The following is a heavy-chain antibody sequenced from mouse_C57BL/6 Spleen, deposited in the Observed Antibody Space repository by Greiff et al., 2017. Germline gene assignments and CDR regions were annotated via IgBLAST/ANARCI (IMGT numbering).Heavy chain of an antibody. V-gene: IGHV1-52*01. J-gene: IGHJ3*02. D-gene: IGHD1-1*01. Sequence: QVQLKQPGAELVRPGSSVKLSCKASGYTFTSYWMHWVKQRPIQGLEWIGNIDPSDSETHYNQKFKDKATLTVDKSSSTAYMQLSSLTSEDSAVYYCARRDYYGSSPWGQGTLVTVSA. CDR1: GYTFTSYW. CDR3: ARRDYYGSSP. CDR2: IDPSDSET.